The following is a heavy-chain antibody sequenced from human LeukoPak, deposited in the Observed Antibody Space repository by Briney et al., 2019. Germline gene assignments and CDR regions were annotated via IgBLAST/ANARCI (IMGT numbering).Heavy chain of an antibody. CDR3: ARAGYTSGWHSNFYFGVDV. CDR2: IKQDGSEK. J-gene: IGHJ6*02. D-gene: IGHD6-19*01. V-gene: IGHV3-7*01. Sequence: GGSLRLSCAASGFTFSSYWMSWVRQAPGKGLEWVANIKQDGSEKYYVDSVKGRFTISRDNAKNSLYLQMNSLRAEDTAVYYCARAGYTSGWHSNFYFGVDVWGQGTTVTVSS. CDR1: GFTFSSYW.